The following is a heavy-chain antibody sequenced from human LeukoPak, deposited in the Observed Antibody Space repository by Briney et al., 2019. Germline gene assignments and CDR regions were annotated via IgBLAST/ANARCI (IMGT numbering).Heavy chain of an antibody. Sequence: SQTLSLTCTVSGGSISSGGYYWSWIRQPPGKGLEWIGYIYHSGSTYYNPSLKSRVTISVDRSKNQFSLKLSSVTAADTAVYYCARAQVTMVRGGREIDYYYYGMDVWGQGTTVTVSS. D-gene: IGHD3-10*01. J-gene: IGHJ6*02. V-gene: IGHV4-30-2*01. CDR2: IYHSGST. CDR3: ARAQVTMVRGGREIDYYYYGMDV. CDR1: GGSISSGGYY.